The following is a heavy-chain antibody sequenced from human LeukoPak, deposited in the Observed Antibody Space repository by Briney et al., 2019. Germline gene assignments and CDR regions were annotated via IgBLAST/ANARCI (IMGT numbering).Heavy chain of an antibody. CDR2: IYPGDSDT. D-gene: IGHD4-17*01. J-gene: IGHJ5*02. V-gene: IGHV5-51*01. Sequence: PGESLKISCKGSGYSFTSYWIGWVRQMPGKGLEWMGIIYPGDSDTRYSPSFQGQVTISADKSISTAYLQWSSLKASDTAMYYCARLESTVTHEWYWFDPWGQGTLVTVSS. CDR1: GYSFTSYW. CDR3: ARLESTVTHEWYWFDP.